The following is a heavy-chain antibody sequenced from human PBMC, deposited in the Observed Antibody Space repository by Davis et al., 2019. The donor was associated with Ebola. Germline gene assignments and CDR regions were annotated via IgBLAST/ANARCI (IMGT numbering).Heavy chain of an antibody. CDR3: ARQDYDFWSGYYSNYYFDY. V-gene: IGHV4-39*01. CDR1: GGSISSSSYY. J-gene: IGHJ4*02. D-gene: IGHD3-3*01. Sequence: MPGGSLRLSCTVSGGSISSSSYYWGWIRQPPGKGLEWIGSIYYSGSTNYNPSLKSRVTISVDTSKNQFSLKLSSVTAADTAVYYCARQDYDFWSGYYSNYYFDYWGQGTLVTASS. CDR2: IYYSGST.